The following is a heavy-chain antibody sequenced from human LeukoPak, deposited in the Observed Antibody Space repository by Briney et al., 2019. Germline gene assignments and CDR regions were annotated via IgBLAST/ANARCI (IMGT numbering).Heavy chain of an antibody. CDR3: ARLVSGYFDY. CDR2: SHSRENT. Sequence: KPSETLSLACTVSAASISRYYWSWIRQSPGGGLEWIAYSHSRENTRYNPLLKSRVTMSVDTSKNQFSLKLSSVTAAATAVYYYARLVSGYFDYWGQGTLVTVSS. V-gene: IGHV4-4*09. J-gene: IGHJ4*02. CDR1: AASISRYY. D-gene: IGHD5/OR15-5a*01.